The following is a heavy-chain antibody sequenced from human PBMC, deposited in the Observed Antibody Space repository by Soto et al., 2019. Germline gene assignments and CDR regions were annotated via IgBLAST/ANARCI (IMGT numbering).Heavy chain of an antibody. D-gene: IGHD2-15*01. CDR3: ARDYLRVAAVAH. J-gene: IGHJ4*02. CDR2: ISSSSSYI. Sequence: GGSLRLSCAASGFTFSSYSMNWVRQAPGKGLEWVSSISSSSSYIYYADSVKGRFTISRDNAKNSLYLQMNSLRAEDTAVYYCARDYLRVAAVAHWGQGTLVTVSS. CDR1: GFTFSSYS. V-gene: IGHV3-21*01.